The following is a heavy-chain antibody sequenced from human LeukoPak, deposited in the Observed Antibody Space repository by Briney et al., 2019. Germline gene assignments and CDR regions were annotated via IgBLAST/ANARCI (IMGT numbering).Heavy chain of an antibody. CDR2: IYYSGST. CDR1: GGSISSSSYY. CDR3: ASWDCFWSGSQFNPCYYCMDV. V-gene: IGHV4-39*01. Sequence: SETLSLTCTVSGGSISSSSYYWGWIRQPPGKGLEWIGSIYYSGSTYYNPSLKSRVTISVDTSKNQFSLKLSSVTAADTAVYYCASWDCFWSGSQFNPCYYCMDVWGKGTTVTVSS. J-gene: IGHJ6*03. D-gene: IGHD3-3*01.